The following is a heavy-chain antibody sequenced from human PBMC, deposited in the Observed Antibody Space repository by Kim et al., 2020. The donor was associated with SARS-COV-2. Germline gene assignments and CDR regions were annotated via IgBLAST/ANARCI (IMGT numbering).Heavy chain of an antibody. D-gene: IGHD6-6*01. V-gene: IGHV1-3*01. CDR3: ARGGHGSSSPYYYYGMDV. CDR1: GYTFTSYA. Sequence: ASVKVSCKASGYTFTSYAMHWVRQAPGQRLEWMGWINAGNGNTKYSQKFQGRVTITRDTSASTAYMELSSLRSEDTAVYYCARGGHGSSSPYYYYGMDVWGQGTTVTVSS. CDR2: INAGNGNT. J-gene: IGHJ6*02.